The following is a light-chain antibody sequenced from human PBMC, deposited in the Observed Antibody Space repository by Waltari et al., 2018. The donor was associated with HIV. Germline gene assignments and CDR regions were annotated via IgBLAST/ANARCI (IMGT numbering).Light chain of an antibody. CDR3: QQYYSYPYT. J-gene: IGKJ2*01. V-gene: IGKV1-8*01. CDR2: AAS. CDR1: QGISSY. Sequence: AIRMTQSPSSSSASTVDRGTITCRASQGISSYLAWYQQKPGKAPKLLIYAASTLQSGVPSRFSGSGSGTDFTLTISCLQSEDFATYYCQQYYSYPYTFGQGTKLEIK.